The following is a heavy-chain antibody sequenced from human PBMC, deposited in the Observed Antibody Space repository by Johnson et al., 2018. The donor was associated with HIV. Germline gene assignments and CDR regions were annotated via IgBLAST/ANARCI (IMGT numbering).Heavy chain of an antibody. D-gene: IGHD2-15*01. CDR3: TTDDVVPPAVDI. V-gene: IGHV3-72*01. Sequence: VQLVESGGGLVHLGGSLRLSCAASGFTFSDHYMDWVRQAPGKGLEWVGRCRNKANSHIADYAASVKGRFTISRDDSKNTLYLQMNSLKTEDTAVYYCTTDDVVPPAVDIWGQGTMVTVSS. CDR2: CRNKANSHIA. CDR1: GFTFSDHY. J-gene: IGHJ3*02.